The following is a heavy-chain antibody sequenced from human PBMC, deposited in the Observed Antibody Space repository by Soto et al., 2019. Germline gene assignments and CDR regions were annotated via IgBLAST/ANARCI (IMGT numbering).Heavy chain of an antibody. J-gene: IGHJ4*02. Sequence: GGSLRLSCAASGFTVSSNYMSWVRQAPGKGLEWVSVIYSGGSTYYADSVKGRFTISRDNSKNTLYLQMNSLRAEDTAVYYCARNSYDYIWGSYRAIDYWGQGTLVTVSS. D-gene: IGHD3-16*02. CDR3: ARNSYDYIWGSYRAIDY. CDR2: IYSGGST. CDR1: GFTVSSNY. V-gene: IGHV3-66*01.